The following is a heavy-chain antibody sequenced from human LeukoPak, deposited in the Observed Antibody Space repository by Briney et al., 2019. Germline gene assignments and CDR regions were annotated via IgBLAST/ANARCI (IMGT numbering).Heavy chain of an antibody. Sequence: SVKVSCKASGGTFSSYAISWVRQAPGQGLERMGGITPIFGTANYAQKFQGRVTITADESTSTAYMELSSLRSEDTAVYYCARVVRLVVPAAMGDYYYYYMDVWGKGTTVTVSS. V-gene: IGHV1-69*13. D-gene: IGHD2-2*01. J-gene: IGHJ6*03. CDR3: ARVVRLVVPAAMGDYYYYYMDV. CDR2: ITPIFGTA. CDR1: GGTFSSYA.